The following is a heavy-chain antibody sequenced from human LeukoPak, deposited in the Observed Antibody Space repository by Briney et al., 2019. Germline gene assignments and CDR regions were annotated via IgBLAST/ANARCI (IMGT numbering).Heavy chain of an antibody. J-gene: IGHJ4*02. CDR2: IYTSGST. D-gene: IGHD5-24*01. Sequence: SETLSLTCTVSGGSISSYYWSWIRQPPGKGLEWIGYIYTSGSTNYNPSLKSRVTISVDTSKNQFSLKLSSVTAADTAVYYCARRGDGYNYFDYWGQGTPVTVSS. V-gene: IGHV4-4*09. CDR1: GGSISSYY. CDR3: ARRGDGYNYFDY.